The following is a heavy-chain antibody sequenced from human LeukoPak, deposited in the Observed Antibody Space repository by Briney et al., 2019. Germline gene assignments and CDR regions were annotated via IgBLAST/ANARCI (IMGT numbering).Heavy chain of an antibody. CDR2: FYYSGST. Sequence: SETLSLTCTVSGGSISSSSYYWGWIRQPPGKGPEWIGSFYYSGSTYYNPSLKSRVTISVDTSKNQFSLKLSSVTAADTAVYYCARRNAVTDAFDIWGQGTMVTVSS. D-gene: IGHD5-18*01. V-gene: IGHV4-39*01. CDR1: GGSISSSSYY. J-gene: IGHJ3*02. CDR3: ARRNAVTDAFDI.